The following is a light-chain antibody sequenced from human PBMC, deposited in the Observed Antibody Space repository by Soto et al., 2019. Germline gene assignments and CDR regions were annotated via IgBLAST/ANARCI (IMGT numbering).Light chain of an antibody. J-gene: IGKJ5*01. CDR1: QSISSY. CDR3: QQLNSLIT. V-gene: IGKV1-9*01. Sequence: DIQMTQSPSSLSASVGDRVTITCRASQSISSYLNWYQQKPGKAPKLLIYAASTLQGGVPSRFSGSGSGTEFTLTISSLQPEDFATYYCQQLNSLITFGQGTRLEIK. CDR2: AAS.